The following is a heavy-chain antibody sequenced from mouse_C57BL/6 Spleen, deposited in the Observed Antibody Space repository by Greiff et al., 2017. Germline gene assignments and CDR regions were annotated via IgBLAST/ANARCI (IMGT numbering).Heavy chain of an antibody. CDR1: GFTFSSYA. D-gene: IGHD1-1*01. CDR3: TRDRLLRYAMDY. V-gene: IGHV5-9-1*02. J-gene: IGHJ4*01. Sequence: DVMLVESGEGLVKPGGSLKLSCAASGFTFSSYAMSWVRQTPEKRLEWVAYISSGGDYIYYADTVKGRFTISRDNARNTLYLQMSSLKSEDTAMYYCTRDRLLRYAMDYWGQGTSVTVSS. CDR2: ISSGGDYI.